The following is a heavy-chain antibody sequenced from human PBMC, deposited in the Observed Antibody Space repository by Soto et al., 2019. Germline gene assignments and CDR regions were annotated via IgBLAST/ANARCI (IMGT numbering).Heavy chain of an antibody. CDR1: GFTFSSYA. D-gene: IGHD2-8*01. CDR2: ISSSGGST. J-gene: IGHJ3*02. Sequence: GGSLRLSCAASGFTFSSYAMSWVRQAPGKGLEWVSDISSSGGSTNYADSVKGRFTISRDNAKNKQYLQMNSLRAEDTAVYYYSRCLNGTRLISVADAFDIWGQGTMVTVSS. V-gene: IGHV3-23*01. CDR3: SRCLNGTRLISVADAFDI.